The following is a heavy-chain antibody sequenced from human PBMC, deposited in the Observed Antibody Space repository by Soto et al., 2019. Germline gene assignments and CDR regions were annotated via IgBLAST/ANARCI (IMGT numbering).Heavy chain of an antibody. CDR2: INPNSGVT. Sequence: ASVKVSCKASGYTFSDYYMHWVRQAPGQGLEWMGWINPNSGVTKYAQKFQGRVTMTRDTSISTAYMELSRLRSDDAAVYYCARPKLNGVCCNNWFDPWGQGTQVTV. CDR3: ARPKLNGVCCNNWFDP. CDR1: GYTFSDYY. V-gene: IGHV1-2*02. J-gene: IGHJ5*02. D-gene: IGHD2-8*01.